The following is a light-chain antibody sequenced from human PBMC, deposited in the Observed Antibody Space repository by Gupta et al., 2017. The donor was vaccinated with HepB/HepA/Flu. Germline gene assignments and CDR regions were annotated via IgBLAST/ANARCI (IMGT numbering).Light chain of an antibody. J-gene: IGKJ4*01. CDR2: GAS. V-gene: IGKV3-20*01. CDR1: QSVSGSY. Sequence: EIVLTQSPGTLSLSPGERATLSCRASQSVSGSYLAWYQQRPGQAPRLLIYGASTRATDIPDRFSGSGSGTDFTLTVSRLEPEDFAVYYCQQVGTSPLTFGGGTKVEIK. CDR3: QQVGTSPLT.